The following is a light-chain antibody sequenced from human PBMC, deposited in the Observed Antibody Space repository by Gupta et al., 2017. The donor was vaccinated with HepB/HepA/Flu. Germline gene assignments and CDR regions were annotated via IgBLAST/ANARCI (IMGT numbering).Light chain of an antibody. J-gene: IGLJ3*02. Sequence: QSVLTQPPSVSGAPVQRVTISCTGSSSNIGAGHDVHWYQQLPGTVPKLLIYGSTNRPSGVPDRFSGSKSGTSASLAITGLQAEDEADYYCQSYDSSLNARVFGGGTKVTVL. CDR2: GST. V-gene: IGLV1-40*01. CDR3: QSYDSSLNARV. CDR1: SSNIGAGHD.